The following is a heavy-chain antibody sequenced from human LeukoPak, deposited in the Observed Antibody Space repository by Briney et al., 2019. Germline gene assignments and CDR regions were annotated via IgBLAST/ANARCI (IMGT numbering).Heavy chain of an antibody. D-gene: IGHD5-12*01. J-gene: IGHJ4*02. CDR1: GYSFTGYY. CDR3: ARTLGEVATIWDFDY. V-gene: IGHV1-2*02. CDR2: INPDSGGA. Sequence: GASVKVSCKASGYSFTGYYMHWVRHAPGQGREWMGCINPDSGGAKYPQKFRGRVTMTRDTSIRTAYMELSRLRSDDTAVYYCARTLGEVATIWDFDYWGQGTLVTVSS.